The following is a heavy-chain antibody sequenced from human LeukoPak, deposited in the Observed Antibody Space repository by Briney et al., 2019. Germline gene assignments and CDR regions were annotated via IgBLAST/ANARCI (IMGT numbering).Heavy chain of an antibody. D-gene: IGHD4-11*01. CDR2: TSAYNGNT. J-gene: IGHJ5*02. V-gene: IGHV1-18*01. CDR1: GYTFTSYG. CDR3: ARGPDDYSNPGGFDP. Sequence: ASVKVSCKASGYTFTSYGISWVRQAPGQGLEWMGWTSAYNGNTNYAQKLQGRVTMTTDTSTSTAYMELRSLRSDDTAVYYCARGPDDYSNPGGFDPWGQGTLVTVSS.